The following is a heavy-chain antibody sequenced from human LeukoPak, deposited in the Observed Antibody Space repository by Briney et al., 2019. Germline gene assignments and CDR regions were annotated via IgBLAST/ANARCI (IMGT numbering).Heavy chain of an antibody. CDR3: ARPNWTFDY. CDR2: IYYSGST. D-gene: IGHD1-20*01. V-gene: IGHV4-39*07. J-gene: IGHJ4*02. CDR1: GGSISSSSYY. Sequence: SETLSLTCTVSGGSISSSSYYWGWIRQPPGKGLEWIGSIYYSGSTYYNPSLKSRVTISVDTSKNQFSLKLSSVTAADTAVYYCARPNWTFDYWGQGTLVTVSS.